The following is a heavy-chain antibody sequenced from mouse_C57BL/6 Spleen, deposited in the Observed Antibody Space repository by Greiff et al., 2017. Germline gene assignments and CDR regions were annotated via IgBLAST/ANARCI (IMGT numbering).Heavy chain of an antibody. V-gene: IGHV1-19*01. CDR2: INPYNGGT. CDR3: ARGEGTDVPY. CDR1: GYTFTDYY. J-gene: IGHJ3*01. D-gene: IGHD2-14*01. Sequence: EVQLQQSGPVLVKPGASVKMSCKASGYTFTDYYMNWVKQSHGKSLEWIGVINPYNGGTSYNQKFKGKATLTVDTSSSTAYMELKSLTAEDSGVYYCARGEGTDVPYWGQGTLVTVSA.